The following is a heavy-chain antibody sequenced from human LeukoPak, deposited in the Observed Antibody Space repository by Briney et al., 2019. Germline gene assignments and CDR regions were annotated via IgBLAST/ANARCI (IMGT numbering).Heavy chain of an antibody. J-gene: IGHJ4*02. CDR2: IYYSGST. Sequence: SETLSLTCTVSGGSISSYYWSWIRQHPGKGLEWIGYIYYSGSTYYNPSLKSRVTISVDTSKNQFSLKLSSVTAADTAVYYCARGRYYYGSGSYYNEDYWGQGTLVTVSS. D-gene: IGHD3-10*01. V-gene: IGHV4-59*06. CDR1: GGSISSYY. CDR3: ARGRYYYGSGSYYNEDY.